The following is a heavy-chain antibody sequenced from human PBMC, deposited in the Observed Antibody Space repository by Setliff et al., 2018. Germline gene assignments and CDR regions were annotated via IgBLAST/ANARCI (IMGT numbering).Heavy chain of an antibody. Sequence: PSETLSLTCGVSGSSITSSNWWSWVRQAPGKGLEWVGQIFHSGSTHFNPSLKSRLTMSVDQSKNQFSLNLRSVTAADTAVYYCTRGGERYHTANWGQGLLVTVSS. D-gene: IGHD2-2*01. V-gene: IGHV4-4*02. J-gene: IGHJ4*02. CDR2: IFHSGST. CDR3: TRGGERYHTAN. CDR1: GSSITSSNW.